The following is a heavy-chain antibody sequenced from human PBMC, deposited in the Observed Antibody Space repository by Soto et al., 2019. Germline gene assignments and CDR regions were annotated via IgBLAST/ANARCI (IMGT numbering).Heavy chain of an antibody. CDR1: GFSLSTGGVG. D-gene: IGHD6-19*01. Sequence: QITLKESGPTLVKPTQTLTLTCTFSGFSLSTGGVGVGWIRQPPGKALECLALIYWDDDKRYSPSLKSRLTIXKXXSKNQVVLTMTNMDPVDTATYYCAHRGWAVAVFDYWGQGTLVTVSS. J-gene: IGHJ4*02. V-gene: IGHV2-5*02. CDR2: IYWDDDK. CDR3: AHRGWAVAVFDY.